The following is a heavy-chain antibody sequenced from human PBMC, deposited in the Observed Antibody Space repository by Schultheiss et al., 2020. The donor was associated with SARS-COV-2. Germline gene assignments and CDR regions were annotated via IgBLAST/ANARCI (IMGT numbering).Heavy chain of an antibody. Sequence: SETLSLTCAVYGGSFSGYYWTWIRQYPGKGLEWIGRIYTSGSTNYNPSLKSRVTMSVDTSKNQFSLKLSSVTAADTAVYYCARRTPTGDDAFDIWGQGTMVTVSS. J-gene: IGHJ3*02. CDR1: GGSFSGYY. D-gene: IGHD7-27*01. CDR2: IYTSGST. V-gene: IGHV4-59*10. CDR3: ARRTPTGDDAFDI.